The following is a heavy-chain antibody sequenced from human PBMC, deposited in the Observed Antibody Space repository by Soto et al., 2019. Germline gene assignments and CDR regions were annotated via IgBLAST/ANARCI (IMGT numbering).Heavy chain of an antibody. Sequence: SETLSLTCAVYGGSFSGYYWSWIRQPPGKGLEWIGEINHSGSTNYNPSLKSRATISVDTSKNQFSLKLSSVTAADTAVYYCARGPYSDPWGQGTLVTVSS. J-gene: IGHJ5*02. CDR3: ARGPYSDP. CDR2: INHSGST. V-gene: IGHV4-34*01. CDR1: GGSFSGYY. D-gene: IGHD1-26*01.